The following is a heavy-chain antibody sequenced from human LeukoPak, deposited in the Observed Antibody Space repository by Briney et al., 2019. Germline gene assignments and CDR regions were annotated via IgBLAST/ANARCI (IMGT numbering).Heavy chain of an antibody. Sequence: GGSLRLSCAASGFTFSSYAMSWVRQAPGKGLEWVSAIIGSGGSTYYAGFVKGRFTISKDNSKNTLYLQMNSLRAEDTAVYYCAKDTYYYDSSGADFDIWGQGTMVTVSS. CDR2: IIGSGGST. CDR1: GFTFSSYA. V-gene: IGHV3-23*01. J-gene: IGHJ3*02. D-gene: IGHD3-22*01. CDR3: AKDTYYYDSSGADFDI.